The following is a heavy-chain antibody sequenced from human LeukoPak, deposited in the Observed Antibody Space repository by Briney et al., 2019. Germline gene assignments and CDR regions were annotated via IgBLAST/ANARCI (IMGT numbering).Heavy chain of an antibody. CDR1: GGTFSSYA. CDR3: ARETRLFGSGSCYNPIGYYYYMDV. Sequence: SVKVSCKASGGTFSSYAISWVRQAPGQGLEWIGGIIPIFGTANDAQKFQGRVTITTDESTSTAYMELSSLRSEDTAVYYCARETRLFGSGSCYNPIGYYYYMDVWGKGTTVTVSS. CDR2: IIPIFGTA. D-gene: IGHD3-10*01. J-gene: IGHJ6*03. V-gene: IGHV1-69*05.